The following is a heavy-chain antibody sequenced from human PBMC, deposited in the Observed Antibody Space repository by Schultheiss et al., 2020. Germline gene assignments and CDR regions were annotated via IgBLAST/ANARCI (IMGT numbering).Heavy chain of an antibody. V-gene: IGHV4-59*12. CDR3: ARDLERYILTGYDI. CDR2: IYHSGST. Sequence: SQTLSLTCTVSGGSISSYYWSWIRQPPGKGLEWIGSIYHSGSTYYNPSLKSRVTISVDRSKNQFSLKLSSVTAADTAVYYCARDLERYILTGYDIWGQGTLVTVSS. J-gene: IGHJ4*02. D-gene: IGHD3-9*01. CDR1: GGSISSYY.